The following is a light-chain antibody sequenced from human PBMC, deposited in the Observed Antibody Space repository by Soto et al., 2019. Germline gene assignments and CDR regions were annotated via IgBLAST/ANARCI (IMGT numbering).Light chain of an antibody. J-gene: IGKJ2*01. CDR1: QSVLYSSNNNNY. CDR2: WAS. CDR3: QQYESTPPT. V-gene: IGKV4-1*01. Sequence: DIVMTQSPDSLAVSLGERATINCKSSQSVLYSSNNNNYLAWYQQRPGQPPKLLIYWASTRESGVPDRFSGSGSGTHFTLTITSLQAEDVAVYYCQQYESTPPTFGQGTKLEIK.